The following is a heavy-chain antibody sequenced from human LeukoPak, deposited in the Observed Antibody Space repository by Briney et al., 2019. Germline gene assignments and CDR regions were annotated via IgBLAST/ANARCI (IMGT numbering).Heavy chain of an antibody. CDR1: GGSFSGYY. D-gene: IGHD6-6*01. CDR3: ARGLGYSSSDY. J-gene: IGHJ4*02. CDR2: INHSGST. Sequence: PSETLSLTCAVYGGSFSGYYWSWIRQPPGKGLEGIGEINHSGSTNYNPSLKSRVTISVDTSKNQFSLKLSSVTAADTAVYYCARGLGYSSSDYWGQGTLVTVSS. V-gene: IGHV4-34*01.